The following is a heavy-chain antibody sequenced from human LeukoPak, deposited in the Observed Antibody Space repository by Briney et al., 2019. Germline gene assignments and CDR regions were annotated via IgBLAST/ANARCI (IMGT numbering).Heavy chain of an antibody. Sequence: PSETLSLTCSVSGHSIFSNYYHWGWIRQPPGKGREWIASVHHSGTAYYNPSLKSRVTISVDTSENQFSLKLSSVTAADTAVYYCAREGVGATKYYYYMDVWGKGTTVTVSS. CDR1: GHSIFSNYY. CDR3: AREGVGATKYYYYMDV. V-gene: IGHV4-38-2*02. J-gene: IGHJ6*03. CDR2: VHHSGTA. D-gene: IGHD1-26*01.